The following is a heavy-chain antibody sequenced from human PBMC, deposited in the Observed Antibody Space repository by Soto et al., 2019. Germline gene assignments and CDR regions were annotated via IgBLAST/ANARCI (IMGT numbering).Heavy chain of an antibody. Sequence: QVQLQESGPGLVKPSETLFLTCAVSGDPVSSASFYWSWIRQPPGKGLEWIGYLYYSGSPNYDPSLKSRVTISMHTSNNQCSLKLTSVTAADTAVYYCARMRYSYGARNFDYWGQGALVTVSP. CDR2: LYYSGSP. D-gene: IGHD5-18*01. CDR1: GDPVSSASFY. CDR3: ARMRYSYGARNFDY. J-gene: IGHJ4*02. V-gene: IGHV4-61*01.